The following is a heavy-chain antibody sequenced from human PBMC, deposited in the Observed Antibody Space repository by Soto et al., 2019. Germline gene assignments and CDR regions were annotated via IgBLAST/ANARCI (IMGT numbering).Heavy chain of an antibody. D-gene: IGHD3-9*01. CDR1: GFTVNSNY. V-gene: IGHV3-66*01. CDR2: IYSDGST. J-gene: IGHJ4*02. Sequence: EVQLVESGGGLVQPGGSLRLSCAASGFTVNSNYMSWVRQAPGKGLEWVSVIYSDGSTYYADSVKGRFIISRDNSNNTLYCQMNSLRAEDTAVYYCATLTKYDILTGFYPCWGQGTRVTVSS. CDR3: ATLTKYDILTGFYPC.